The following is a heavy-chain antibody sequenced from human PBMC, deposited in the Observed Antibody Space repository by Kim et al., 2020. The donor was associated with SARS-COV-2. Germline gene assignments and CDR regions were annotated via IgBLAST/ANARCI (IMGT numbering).Heavy chain of an antibody. J-gene: IGHJ6*02. Sequence: DSVKGRFTISRDNSKKMVFMQMNSLRAEDTAVYYCARRQLISYYYYYGMDVWGQGTRVTVSS. D-gene: IGHD1-1*01. V-gene: IGHV3-30*07. CDR3: ARRQLISYYYYYGMDV.